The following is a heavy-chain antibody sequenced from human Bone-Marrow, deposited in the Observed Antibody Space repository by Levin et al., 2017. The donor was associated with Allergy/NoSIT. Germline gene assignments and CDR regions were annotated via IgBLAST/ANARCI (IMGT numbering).Heavy chain of an antibody. V-gene: IGHV4-59*01. CDR2: FSYSGST. Sequence: AGGSLRLSCTVSGGSISTYYWSWIRQPPGKGLEWIGYFSYSGSTNYNPSLKSRVTIVVDTSKNQFSLKLSSVTAADTAVYYCARSIGAAAAGDYWGPGTLVTVSS. J-gene: IGHJ4*02. D-gene: IGHD6-13*01. CDR1: GGSISTYY. CDR3: ARSIGAAAAGDY.